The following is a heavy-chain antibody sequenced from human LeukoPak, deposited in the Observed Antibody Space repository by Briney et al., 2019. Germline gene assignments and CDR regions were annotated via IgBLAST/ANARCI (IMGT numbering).Heavy chain of an antibody. D-gene: IGHD6-13*01. J-gene: IGHJ4*02. Sequence: GSLRLSCAASGFTFSSYGMHWIRQPPGKGLEWIGEINHSGSTNYNPSLKSRVTISVDTSKNQFSLKLSSVTAADTAVYYCARRRFRAAAMFYWGQGTLVTVSS. CDR3: ARRRFRAAAMFY. CDR2: INHSGST. CDR1: GFTFSSYG. V-gene: IGHV4-34*01.